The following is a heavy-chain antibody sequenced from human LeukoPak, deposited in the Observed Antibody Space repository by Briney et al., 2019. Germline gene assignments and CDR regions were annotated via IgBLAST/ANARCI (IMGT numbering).Heavy chain of an antibody. V-gene: IGHV3-74*01. CDR3: ASSPYQKGY. CDR1: GFTFSSYW. J-gene: IGHJ4*02. Sequence: GGSLRLSCAASGFTFSSYWMHWVRQAPGKGLVWVSRINSDGSSTNYADSVKGRFTISRDNAKNTPYLQMNSLRAEDTAVYYCASSPYQKGYWGQGTLVTVSS. CDR2: INSDGSST.